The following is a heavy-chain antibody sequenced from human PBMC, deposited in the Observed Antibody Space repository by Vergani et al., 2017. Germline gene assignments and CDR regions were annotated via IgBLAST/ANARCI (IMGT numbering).Heavy chain of an antibody. CDR1: GGTFSSYA. V-gene: IGHV1-69*14. Sequence: QVQLVQSGAEVKKPGSSVKVSCKASGGTFSSYAISWVRQAPGQGLEWMGRIIPIFGTANYAQKFQGRVTITADKSTSTAYMELSSLRSEDTAVYYCARNXYYGSGSPNYYYYYYMDVWGKGTTVTVSS. CDR2: IIPIFGTA. J-gene: IGHJ6*03. CDR3: ARNXYYGSGSPNYYYYYYMDV. D-gene: IGHD3-10*01.